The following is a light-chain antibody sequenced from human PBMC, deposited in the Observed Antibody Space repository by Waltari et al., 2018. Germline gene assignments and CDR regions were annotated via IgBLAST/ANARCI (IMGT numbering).Light chain of an antibody. J-gene: IGLJ2*01. Sequence: QSALTQPASVSGSPEQSITISCTGTSSDVGSYNLVSWYQQHPGKAPKRMIYEGSKRASGISSRFSGSKSGNTASLTISGLQAEDEADYYCSSYAGSTTFVIFGGGTKLTVL. CDR1: SSDVGSYNL. V-gene: IGLV2-23*03. CDR3: SSYAGSTTFVI. CDR2: EGS.